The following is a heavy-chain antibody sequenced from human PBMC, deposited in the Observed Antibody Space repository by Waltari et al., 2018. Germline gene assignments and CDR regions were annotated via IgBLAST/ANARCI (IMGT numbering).Heavy chain of an antibody. J-gene: IGHJ4*02. Sequence: QADLVESGGRVVQPGGSLRLSCAASGFSFGDFGMYWVRQTPGRGVGWVGVISHYGDDKYYVDSVRGRFTLSRDNSKNTVYLEMNVLRTEDTAVYHCAKDMSKMTTFDYWGQGTLVTVSS. CDR3: AKDMSKMTTFDY. V-gene: IGHV3-30*18. D-gene: IGHD4-17*01. CDR1: GFSFGDFG. CDR2: ISHYGDDK.